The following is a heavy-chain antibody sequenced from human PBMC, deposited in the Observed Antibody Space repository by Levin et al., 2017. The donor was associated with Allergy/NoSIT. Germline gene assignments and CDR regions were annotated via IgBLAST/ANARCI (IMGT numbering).Heavy chain of an antibody. J-gene: IGHJ4*02. Sequence: SQTLSLTCAVYGGSFSGYYWSWIRQPPGKGLEWIGEINHSGSTNYNPSLKSRVTISVDTSKNQFSLKLSSVTAADTAVYYCARGRAFYGSGSYFPFDYWGQGTLVTVSS. CDR3: ARGRAFYGSGSYFPFDY. V-gene: IGHV4-34*01. D-gene: IGHD3-10*01. CDR2: INHSGST. CDR1: GGSFSGYY.